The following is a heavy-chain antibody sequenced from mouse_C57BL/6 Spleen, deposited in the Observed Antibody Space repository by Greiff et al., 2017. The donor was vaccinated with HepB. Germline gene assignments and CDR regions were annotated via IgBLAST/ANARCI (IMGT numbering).Heavy chain of an antibody. J-gene: IGHJ3*01. CDR2: INPNYGTT. V-gene: IGHV1-39*01. Sequence: EVKLMESGPELVKPGASVKISCKASGYSFTDYNMNWVKQSNGKSLEWIGVINPNYGTTSYNQKFKGKATLTVDQSSSTAYMQLNSLTSEDSAVYYCAVYYDYDGGFAYWGQGTLVTVSA. CDR1: GYSFTDYN. CDR3: AVYYDYDGGFAY. D-gene: IGHD2-4*01.